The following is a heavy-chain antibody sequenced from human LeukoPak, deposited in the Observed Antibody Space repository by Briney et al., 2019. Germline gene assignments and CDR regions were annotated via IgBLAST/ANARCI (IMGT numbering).Heavy chain of an antibody. CDR2: ISGSGGST. D-gene: IGHD7-27*01. CDR1: GFTFSSYA. CDR3: AKTGAGYYYMDV. Sequence: GGSLRLSCAASGFTFSSYAMSWVRQAQGKGLEWVSAISGSGGSTYYADSVKGRFTISRDNSKNTLYLQMNSLRAEDTAVYYCAKTGAGYYYMDVWGKGTTVTVSS. V-gene: IGHV3-23*01. J-gene: IGHJ6*03.